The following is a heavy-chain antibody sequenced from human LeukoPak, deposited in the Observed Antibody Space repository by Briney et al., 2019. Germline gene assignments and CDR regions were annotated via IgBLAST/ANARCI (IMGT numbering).Heavy chain of an antibody. CDR2: ISSSSSYI. CDR3: ARFSIQLRDAFDI. V-gene: IGHV3-21*01. CDR1: GFTFSSYS. J-gene: IGHJ3*02. D-gene: IGHD5-18*01. Sequence: GGSLRLSCAASGFTFSSYSMNWVRQAPGKWLEWVSSISSSSSYIYYADSVKGRFTISRDNAKNSLYLQMNSLRAEDTAVYYCARFSIQLRDAFDIWGQGTMVTVSS.